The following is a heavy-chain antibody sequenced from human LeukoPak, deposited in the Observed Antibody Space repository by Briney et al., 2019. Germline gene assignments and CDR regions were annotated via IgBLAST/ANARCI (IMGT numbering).Heavy chain of an antibody. Sequence: SCKASGYTFTGYYMHWVRQAPGKGLEWVSIIYSGGTTYYAESVKGRFTISRDNSKNTLNLQMNSLRVEDTAIYYCARTKLGYCSGDSCIDWFDPWGQGTLVTVSS. CDR2: IYSGGTT. CDR1: GYTFTGYY. V-gene: IGHV3-66*01. D-gene: IGHD2-15*01. CDR3: ARTKLGYCSGDSCIDWFDP. J-gene: IGHJ5*02.